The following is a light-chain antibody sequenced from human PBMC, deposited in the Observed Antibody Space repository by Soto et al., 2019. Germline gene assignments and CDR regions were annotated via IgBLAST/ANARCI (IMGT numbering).Light chain of an antibody. V-gene: IGLV2-14*03. J-gene: IGLJ1*01. CDR2: DVS. Sequence: QAALTQPASVSGSPGQSITISCTGTSSDIGGYHYVSWYQQLPGKVPKLIIYDVSNRPSGVSDRFSGSKSGNAASLTISWLQAEDEADYYCSSYTSTSTLDVFGTGTKLTVL. CDR3: SSYTSTSTLDV. CDR1: SSDIGGYHY.